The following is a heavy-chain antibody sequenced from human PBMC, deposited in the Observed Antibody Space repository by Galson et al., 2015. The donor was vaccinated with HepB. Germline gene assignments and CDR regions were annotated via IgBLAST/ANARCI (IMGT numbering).Heavy chain of an antibody. CDR1: GYSFANYG. CDR2: ISGYNGNT. V-gene: IGHV1-18*01. D-gene: IGHD2-15*01. Sequence: SVKVSCKASGYSFANYGISWVRQAPGQGLEWMGWISGYNGNTKYAQKVQDRVTMTTDTSTSTAYMDLRSLRSDDTAVYYCARGALIVVVDATPNNWFDPWGQGTLVTVSS. J-gene: IGHJ5*02. CDR3: ARGALIVVVDATPNNWFDP.